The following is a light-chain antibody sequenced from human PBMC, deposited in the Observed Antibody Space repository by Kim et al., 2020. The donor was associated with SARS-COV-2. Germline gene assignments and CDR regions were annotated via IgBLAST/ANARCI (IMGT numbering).Light chain of an antibody. CDR2: DAS. CDR3: QQRSNWPPWT. CDR1: QSVSSY. Sequence: SPGERATLSCRASQSVSSYLAWYQQKPDQAPRLLIYDASNRATGIPARFSGSGSGTDFTLTISSLEPEDFAVYYCQQRSNWPPWTFGQGTKVDIK. V-gene: IGKV3-11*01. J-gene: IGKJ1*01.